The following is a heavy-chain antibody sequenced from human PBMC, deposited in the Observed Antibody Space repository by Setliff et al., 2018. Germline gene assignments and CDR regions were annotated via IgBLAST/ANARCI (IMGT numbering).Heavy chain of an antibody. CDR2: IIPIRGIA. CDR3: ERDGRSAHVVVVGASSSQYFQH. CDR1: GGTFSSYA. V-gene: IGHV1-69*10. J-gene: IGHJ1*01. D-gene: IGHD2-15*01. Sequence: SVKVSCKASGGTFSSYAISWVRQAPGQGLEWMGGIIPIRGIANYAQKFQGRVTITADKSTSTAYMELRSLRSEDTAVYYCERDGRSAHVVVVGASSSQYFQHWGQGTLVTVSS.